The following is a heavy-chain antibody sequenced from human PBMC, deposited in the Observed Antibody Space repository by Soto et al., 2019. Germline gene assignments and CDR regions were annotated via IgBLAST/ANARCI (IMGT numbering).Heavy chain of an antibody. Sequence: PGGSLRLSCAASGFTFSSYGMHWVRQAPGKGLEWVAGIWYDGSNKCYADSVKGRFTISRDNAKNTLYLQMNSLRAEDTAVYYCARDEPIYYDILTGYPQVYGMDVWGQGTTVTVSS. V-gene: IGHV3-33*01. CDR2: IWYDGSNK. CDR1: GFTFSSYG. J-gene: IGHJ6*02. CDR3: ARDEPIYYDILTGYPQVYGMDV. D-gene: IGHD3-9*01.